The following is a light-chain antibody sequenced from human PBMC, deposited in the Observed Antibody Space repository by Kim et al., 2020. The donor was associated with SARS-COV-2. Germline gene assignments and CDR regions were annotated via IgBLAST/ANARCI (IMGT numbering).Light chain of an antibody. J-gene: IGKJ1*01. CDR2: GAS. CDR3: QQYSNSPRT. CDR1: QSLSHSY. V-gene: IGKV3-20*01. Sequence: PPGDRATRSCRASQSLSHSYLAWYQQKPGQAPRLLIYGASTRATGIPDRFSGSRSGTDFTLTISRLEPEDFAVYYCQQYSNSPRTFGQGTKVDIK.